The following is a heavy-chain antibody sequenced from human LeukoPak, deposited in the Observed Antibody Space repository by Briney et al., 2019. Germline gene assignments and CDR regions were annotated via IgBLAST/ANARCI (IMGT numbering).Heavy chain of an antibody. CDR3: ASTVTTYYYYYMDV. J-gene: IGHJ6*03. D-gene: IGHD4-17*01. Sequence: SETLSLTCTVSGGSISSYYWSWIRQPPGKGLEWIGYIYYSGSTNYNPSLKSRVTISVDTSKNQFSLKLSSVTAADTAVYYCASTVTTYYYYYMDVWGKGTTVTISS. V-gene: IGHV4-59*01. CDR1: GGSISSYY. CDR2: IYYSGST.